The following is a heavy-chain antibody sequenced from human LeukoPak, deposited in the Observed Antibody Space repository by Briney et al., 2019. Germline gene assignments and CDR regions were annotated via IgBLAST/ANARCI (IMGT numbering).Heavy chain of an antibody. D-gene: IGHD2-2*01. V-gene: IGHV3-9*01. CDR2: ISWNSGSI. J-gene: IGHJ4*02. Sequence: SLRLSCAASGFTFDDYAMHWVRQAPGKGLEWVSGISWNSGSIGYADSVKGRFTISRDNAKNSLYLQMNSLRAEDTALYYCAKGHCSSTSCYEGVFDYWGQGTLVTVSS. CDR1: GFTFDDYA. CDR3: AKGHCSSTSCYEGVFDY.